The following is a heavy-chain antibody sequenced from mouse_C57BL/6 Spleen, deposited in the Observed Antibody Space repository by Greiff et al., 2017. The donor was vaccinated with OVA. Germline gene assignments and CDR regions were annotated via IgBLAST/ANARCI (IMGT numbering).Heavy chain of an antibody. CDR1: GYAFSSSW. J-gene: IGHJ1*03. CDR3: ARERVTPRYFDV. Sequence: QVQLQQSGPELVKPGASVKISCKASGYAFSSSWMTWVKQRPGKGLEWIGRIYPGDGDTNYNGKFKGKATLTADKSSSTAYMQLSSLTSEDSAVYFCARERVTPRYFDVWGTGTTVTVSS. D-gene: IGHD2-2*01. V-gene: IGHV1-82*01. CDR2: IYPGDGDT.